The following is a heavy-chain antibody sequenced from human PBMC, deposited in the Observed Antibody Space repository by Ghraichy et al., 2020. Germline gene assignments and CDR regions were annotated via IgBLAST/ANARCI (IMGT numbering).Heavy chain of an antibody. CDR2: IFFSGNI. Sequence: SETLSLTCTVSGGSISGSYWSWIRQPPGKGLEWIGYIFFSGNINYNPSLKSRPTISVDTSKNQFSLKLSSVTAADTAVYYCARLAHESALSFGYDRYYYYMDVWGKGTTVTVSS. CDR3: ARLAHESALSFGYDRYYYYMDV. V-gene: IGHV4-59*01. CDR1: GGSISGSY. D-gene: IGHD5-18*01. J-gene: IGHJ6*03.